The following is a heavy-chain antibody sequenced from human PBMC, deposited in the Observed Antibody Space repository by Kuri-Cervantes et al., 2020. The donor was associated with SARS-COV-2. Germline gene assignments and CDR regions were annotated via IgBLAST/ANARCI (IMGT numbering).Heavy chain of an antibody. D-gene: IGHD6-19*01. V-gene: IGHV3-23*03. CDR3: AKGGLDSGWGY. J-gene: IGHJ4*02. CDR2: IYSGGSST. CDR1: GFTFSSYA. Sequence: LSLTCAASGFTFSSYAMSWVRQAPGKGLEWVSVIYSGGSSTYYADSVKGRFTISRDNSKNTLYLHMNSLRAEDTAVYYCAKGGLDSGWGYWGQGTLVTVSS.